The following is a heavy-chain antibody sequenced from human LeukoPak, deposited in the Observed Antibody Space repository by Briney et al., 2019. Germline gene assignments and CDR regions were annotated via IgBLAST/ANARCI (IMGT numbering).Heavy chain of an antibody. CDR2: ISRSSSTI. CDR3: ARRFGAARDDYMDV. CDR1: GFTFSCYS. V-gene: IGHV3-48*01. J-gene: IGHJ6*03. Sequence: PGGSLRHSFAASGFTFSCYSMNWVRQAPGKGLEWVSSISRSSSTIFYADSVKGRFTISRDNAKNSLYLQMNSLIAEDTAVYYCARRFGAARDDYMDVWGKGTTVTVSS. D-gene: IGHD3-16*01.